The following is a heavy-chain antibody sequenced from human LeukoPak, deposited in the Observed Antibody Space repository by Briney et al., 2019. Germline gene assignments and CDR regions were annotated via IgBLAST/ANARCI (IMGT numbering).Heavy chain of an antibody. D-gene: IGHD3-22*01. V-gene: IGHV4-59*12. CDR2: XYSSGST. J-gene: IGHJ3*02. CDR3: ARDYYDSSGEHLDAFDI. Sequence: SLXXTVSGGSISSXYWXWIRQPXXXXXXXIGYXYSSGSTNYNPSLKSRVTISVDRSKNQFSLKLTSVTAADTAVYYCARDYYDSSGEHLDAFDIWGQGTMVTVSS. CDR1: GGSISSXY.